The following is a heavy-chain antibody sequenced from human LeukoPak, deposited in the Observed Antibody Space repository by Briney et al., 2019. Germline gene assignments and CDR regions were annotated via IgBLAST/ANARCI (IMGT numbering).Heavy chain of an antibody. CDR2: VSGSGGNT. CDR1: GFTFSSYA. J-gene: IGHJ4*02. Sequence: ASLRLSCAASGFTFSSYAITWVRQAPGKGLEWVSAVSGSGGNTSYADSVRGRFTISRDNSKNTLYLQMNSLRAEDTAVYYCAKDRSSSWYTTLDYWGQGVLVTVSS. CDR3: AKDRSSSWYTTLDY. V-gene: IGHV3-23*01. D-gene: IGHD6-19*01.